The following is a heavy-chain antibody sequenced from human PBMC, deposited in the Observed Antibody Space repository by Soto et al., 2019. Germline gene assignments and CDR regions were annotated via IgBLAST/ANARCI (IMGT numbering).Heavy chain of an antibody. Sequence: QVQLQQWGAGLLKPSETLSLTCAVYGGSFSGYYWSWIRQPPGKGLEWIGEINHSGSTNYNPSLTGEVTISVDTSKNPFALKLSSVTAADTAVYYCASYYGSGSYYNWFDPWGQGTLVTVSS. V-gene: IGHV4-34*01. CDR2: INHSGST. CDR1: GGSFSGYY. J-gene: IGHJ5*02. D-gene: IGHD3-10*01. CDR3: ASYYGSGSYYNWFDP.